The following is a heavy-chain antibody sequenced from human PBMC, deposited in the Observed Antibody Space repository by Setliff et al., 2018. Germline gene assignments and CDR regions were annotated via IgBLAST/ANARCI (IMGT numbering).Heavy chain of an antibody. V-gene: IGHV3-7*01. CDR3: ARRLPYFGMDV. CDR2: INPHGSEK. CDR1: GLSYTNDW. D-gene: IGHD2-15*01. Sequence: GGSLRLSCTASGLSYTNDWVSWVRQAPGKGLEWLASINPHGSEKYYSDSVRGRFTIFRDSAKSSLHLQMTSLSAEDTAVYYCARRLPYFGMDVWGQGTTVTVSS. J-gene: IGHJ6*02.